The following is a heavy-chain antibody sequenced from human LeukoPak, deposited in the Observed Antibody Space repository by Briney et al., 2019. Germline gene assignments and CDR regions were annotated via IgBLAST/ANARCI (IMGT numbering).Heavy chain of an antibody. D-gene: IGHD2-2*01. CDR3: AKIEYCSSTSCYYFDY. CDR1: GFTFSSYA. J-gene: IGHJ4*02. Sequence: PGGSLRLSCAASGFTFSSYAMSWVRQAPGKGLEWVSAISSSGGSTYYADSVKGRFTISRDNSKNTLYLQMNSLRAEDTAVYYCAKIEYCSSTSCYYFDYWGQGTLVTVSS. V-gene: IGHV3-23*01. CDR2: ISSSGGST.